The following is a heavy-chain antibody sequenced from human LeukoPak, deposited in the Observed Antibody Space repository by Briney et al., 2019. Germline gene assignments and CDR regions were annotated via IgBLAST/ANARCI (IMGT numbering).Heavy chain of an antibody. CDR2: VNPNSGGT. Sequence: ASVKVSCKASGYTFTGYYMHWVRQAPGQRLEWMGRVNPNSGGTNYVQKFQSRVTMTRDTSISTAYMELSRLRYDDTDVYYCARGGTYYYDSSGSPSGFDYWGQGTLVTVSS. CDR3: ARGGTYYYDSSGSPSGFDY. D-gene: IGHD3-22*01. V-gene: IGHV1-2*05. CDR1: GYTFTGYY. J-gene: IGHJ4*02.